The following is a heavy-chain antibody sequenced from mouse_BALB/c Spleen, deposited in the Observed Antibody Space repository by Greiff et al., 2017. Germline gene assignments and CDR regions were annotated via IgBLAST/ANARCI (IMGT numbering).Heavy chain of an antibody. J-gene: IGHJ3*01. Sequence: EVQRVESGGGLVQPGGSRKLSCAASGFTFSSFGMHWVRQAPEKGLEWVAYISSGSSTIYYADTVKGRFTISRDNPKNTLFLQMTSLRSEDTAMYYCARPYGNYVGWFACWGQGTLVTVSA. D-gene: IGHD2-10*02. V-gene: IGHV5-17*02. CDR1: GFTFSSFG. CDR3: ARPYGNYVGWFAC. CDR2: ISSGSSTI.